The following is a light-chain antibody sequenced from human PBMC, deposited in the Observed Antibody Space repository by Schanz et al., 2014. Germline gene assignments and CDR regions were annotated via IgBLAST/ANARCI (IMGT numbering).Light chain of an antibody. CDR3: QQRSNSYT. Sequence: DIVLTQSPGTLSLSPGERATLSCRASQSVIGSHLAWYQQKPGQAPRLLIYGTSNRATGIPDRFSGSGSGTDFTLSISRLEPEDFAMYYCQQRSNSYTFGQGTKLEIK. V-gene: IGKV3D-20*02. CDR2: GTS. J-gene: IGKJ2*01. CDR1: QSVIGSH.